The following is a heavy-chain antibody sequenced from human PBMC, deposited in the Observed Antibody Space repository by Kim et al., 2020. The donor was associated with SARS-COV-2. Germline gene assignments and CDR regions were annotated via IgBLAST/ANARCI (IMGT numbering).Heavy chain of an antibody. V-gene: IGHV3-7*01. CDR3: ASDFTSSLSGLFDY. J-gene: IGHJ4*02. D-gene: IGHD6-6*01. CDR1: GFTFSSPW. CDR2: IKQDGSEN. Sequence: GGSLRLSCAASGFTFSSPWMSWVRQAPGKGLEWGANIKQDGSENYYVGSVKGRFTISRDNAKNSLYLHMNSLRAEDTAVYYCASDFTSSLSGLFDYAGQGTLVTVSS.